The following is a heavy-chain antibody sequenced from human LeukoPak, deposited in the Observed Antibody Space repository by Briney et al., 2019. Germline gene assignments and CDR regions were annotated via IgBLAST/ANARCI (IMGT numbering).Heavy chain of an antibody. V-gene: IGHV4-39*07. CDR3: ATTRPSGNTIDY. CDR1: GGSMSSYY. CDR2: IYYSGST. D-gene: IGHD1-14*01. J-gene: IGHJ4*02. Sequence: SETLSLTCSVSGGSMSSYYWGWIRQPPGKGLEWIGSIYYSGSTYYNPSLKSRVTISVDTSKNQFSLKLSSVTAADTAVYYCATTRPSGNTIDYWGQGTLVTVSS.